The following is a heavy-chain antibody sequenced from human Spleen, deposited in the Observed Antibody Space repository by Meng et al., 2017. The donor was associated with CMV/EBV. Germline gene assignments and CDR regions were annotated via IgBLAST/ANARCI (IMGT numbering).Heavy chain of an antibody. CDR1: GYIFTSHW. J-gene: IGHJ4*02. V-gene: IGHV5-51*01. CDR2: IYPGDSNT. CDR3: ARRGSTTFDY. Sequence: GGSLRLSCKGSGYIFTSHWIGWVRQMPGKGLEYMGIIYPGDSNTKYSPSFQGQVTISADRSINTAYLQWSSLKASDTAMYYCARRGSTTFDYWGQGTLVTVSS. D-gene: IGHD1-26*01.